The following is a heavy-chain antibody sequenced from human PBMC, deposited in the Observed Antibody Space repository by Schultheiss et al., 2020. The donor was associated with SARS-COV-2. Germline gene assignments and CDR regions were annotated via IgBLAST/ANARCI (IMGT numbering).Heavy chain of an antibody. CDR2: IYYSGST. D-gene: IGHD6-13*01. V-gene: IGHV4-30-4*01. CDR1: GGSISSGDYY. Sequence: SETLSLTCTVSGGSISSGDYYWSWIRQPPGKGLEWIGYIYYSGSTYYNPSLKSRVTMSVDTSKNQFSLKLSSVTAADTAVYYCAKDAGPAAAGTSFWFDPWGQGTLVTVSS. CDR3: AKDAGPAAAGTSFWFDP. J-gene: IGHJ5*02.